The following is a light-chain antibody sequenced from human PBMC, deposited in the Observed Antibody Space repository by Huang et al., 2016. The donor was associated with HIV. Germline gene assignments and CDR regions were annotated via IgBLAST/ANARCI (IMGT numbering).Light chain of an antibody. Sequence: EVVLTQSPVTLSLSPGEVATLSCRASQSVSSYLAWYQQKPGQAPRLLIYDTSKRDTDIPARFSGSGSGTDFTLTITSLEPEDLAVDYCQQRSNWPYTFGQGTKLDIK. CDR2: DTS. J-gene: IGKJ2*01. CDR3: QQRSNWPYT. V-gene: IGKV3-11*01. CDR1: QSVSSY.